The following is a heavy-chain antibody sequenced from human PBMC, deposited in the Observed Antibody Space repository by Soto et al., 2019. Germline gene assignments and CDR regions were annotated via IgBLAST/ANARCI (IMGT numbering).Heavy chain of an antibody. CDR1: GFTFSSYA. CDR2: ISYDGSSK. Sequence: GGSLRLSCAASGFTFSSYAMHWVRQAPRKGLEWVMVISYDGSSKYYRDSVKGRFTISRDNSENMLYLEVNKLRPEDTAVYYCARDLRYPSYNDILTGPSYTMDVWGRGTTVTVSS. CDR3: ARDLRYPSYNDILTGPSYTMDV. D-gene: IGHD3-9*01. J-gene: IGHJ6*02. V-gene: IGHV3-30-3*01.